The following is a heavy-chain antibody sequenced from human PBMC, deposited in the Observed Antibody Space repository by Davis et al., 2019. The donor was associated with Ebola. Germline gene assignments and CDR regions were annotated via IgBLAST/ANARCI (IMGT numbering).Heavy chain of an antibody. Sequence: AASVKVSCKASGGTFSTYDIHWVRQAPGQGLERMGRIIPMVGTATYAQKFQGRVTITADKSTSTAYMEMSGLRSEDTAVYYCARDLGRYDDHWGQGTLVTVSS. CDR3: ARDLGRYDDH. V-gene: IGHV1-69*04. CDR1: GGTFSTYD. CDR2: IIPMVGTA. D-gene: IGHD1-26*01. J-gene: IGHJ4*02.